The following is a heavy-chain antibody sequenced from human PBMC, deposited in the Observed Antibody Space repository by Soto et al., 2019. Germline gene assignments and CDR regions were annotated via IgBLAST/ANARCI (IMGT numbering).Heavy chain of an antibody. CDR1: GFTFSSYG. J-gene: IGHJ2*01. Sequence: QVQLVESGGGVVQPGRSLRLSCAASGFTFSSYGMHWVRQAPGKGLEWVAVIWYDGSNKYYADSVKGRFTISRDNSKNTLYLQMNSLRAEDTAVYYCARGLRVVVPAATSPDWYFDLGGRGTLVTVSS. D-gene: IGHD2-2*01. CDR2: IWYDGSNK. V-gene: IGHV3-33*01. CDR3: ARGLRVVVPAATSPDWYFDL.